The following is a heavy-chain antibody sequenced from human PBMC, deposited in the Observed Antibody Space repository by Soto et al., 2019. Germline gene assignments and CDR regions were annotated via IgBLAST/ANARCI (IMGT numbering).Heavy chain of an antibody. J-gene: IGHJ6*02. CDR3: AKGGFWVHYGIDV. CDR2: ISRRGDIP. D-gene: IGHD3-16*01. V-gene: IGHV3-23*01. Sequence: EVQLLESGGALAQPGGSLRLSCAASGSTFSAFSMNWFRQAPGKGWGWVSAISRRGDIPYYPDSVKGRLPIPRNNPKNTLYLEMNSLPGDDTAVYYCAKGGFWVHYGIDVWGQGTTVIVSS. CDR1: GSTFSAFS.